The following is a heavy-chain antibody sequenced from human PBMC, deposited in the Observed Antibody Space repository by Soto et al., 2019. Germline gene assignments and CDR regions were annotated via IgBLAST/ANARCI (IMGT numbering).Heavy chain of an antibody. V-gene: IGHV4-31*03. J-gene: IGHJ5*02. CDR2: IYYSGST. CDR3: ARTGAAAGTHLGWFDP. D-gene: IGHD6-13*01. Sequence: SETLSLTCTVSGGSISSGGYYWSWIRQHPGKGLEWIGYIYYSGSTYYNPSLKSRVTISVDTSKNQFSLKLSSVTAADTAVYYCARTGAAAGTHLGWFDPWGQGTLVTVSS. CDR1: GGSISSGGYY.